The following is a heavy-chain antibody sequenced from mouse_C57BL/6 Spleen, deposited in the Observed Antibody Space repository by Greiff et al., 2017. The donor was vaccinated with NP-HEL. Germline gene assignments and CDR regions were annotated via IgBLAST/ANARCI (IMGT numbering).Heavy chain of an antibody. CDR1: GYTFTDYE. CDR3: TDYYGSSYWYFDV. Sequence: VKLMESGAELVRPGASVTLSCKASGYTFTDYEMHWVKQTPVHGLGWIGAIDPETGGTAYNQKFKGKAILTADKSSSTAYMELRSLTSEDSAVYYCTDYYGSSYWYFDVWGTGTTVTVSS. D-gene: IGHD1-1*01. CDR2: IDPETGGT. J-gene: IGHJ1*03. V-gene: IGHV1-15*01.